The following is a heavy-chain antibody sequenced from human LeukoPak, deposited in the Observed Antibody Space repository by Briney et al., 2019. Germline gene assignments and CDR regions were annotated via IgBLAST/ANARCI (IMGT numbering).Heavy chain of an antibody. V-gene: IGHV3-23*01. D-gene: IGHD3-10*01. CDR3: AKRLITMVRGVIPYYFDY. J-gene: IGHJ4*02. Sequence: QPGGSLRLSCAASRFTFGNYALSWVRQSPGKGLEWVSAISATGGSAYYADSVRGRFTISRDNSKSTLFLQMNSLRAEDTAVYYCAKRLITMVRGVIPYYFDYWGQGTLVTVSS. CDR1: RFTFGNYA. CDR2: ISATGGSA.